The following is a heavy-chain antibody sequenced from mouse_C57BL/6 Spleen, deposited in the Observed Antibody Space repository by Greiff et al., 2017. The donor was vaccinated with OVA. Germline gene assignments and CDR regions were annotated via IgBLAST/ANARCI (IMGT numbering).Heavy chain of an antibody. CDR3: ARSVITTVVAEDAMDY. CDR1: GYTFTSYW. J-gene: IGHJ4*01. V-gene: IGHV1-61*01. D-gene: IGHD1-1*01. Sequence: QVQLQQPGAELVRPGSSVKLSCKASGYTFTSYWMDWVKQRPGQGLEWIGNIYPSDSETHYNQKFKDKATLTVDKSSSTAYMQLSSLTSEDSAVYYCARSVITTVVAEDAMDYWGQGTSVTVSS. CDR2: IYPSDSET.